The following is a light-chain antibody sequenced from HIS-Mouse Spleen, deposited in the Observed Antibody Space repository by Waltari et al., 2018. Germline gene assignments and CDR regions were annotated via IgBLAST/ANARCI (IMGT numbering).Light chain of an antibody. V-gene: IGLV2-8*01. J-gene: IGLJ2*01. CDR2: EVI. CDR3: SSYASSNHLV. Sequence: QSALTQPPAASWSPGKSVTISCTGTSSDVGGYNYVPWYQQHPGQAPKLIIYEVIKRPSGVPDRFAGSKSGNAASLTVSGLQAEDEADYYCSSYASSNHLVFGGGTKLTVL. CDR1: SSDVGGYNY.